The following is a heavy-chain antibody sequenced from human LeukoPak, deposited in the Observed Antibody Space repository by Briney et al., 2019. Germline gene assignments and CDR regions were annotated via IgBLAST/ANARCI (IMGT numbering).Heavy chain of an antibody. CDR1: GGSISTYY. Sequence: SETLSLTCTVSGGSISTYYWSWIRQPAGKGLEWIGRIYSSGNTNYSPSLKGRVTMSVDTSKNQFSLKLSSVTAADTALYYCARATSGTYYYFDSWGRGTLVSVSS. V-gene: IGHV4-4*07. D-gene: IGHD3-10*01. CDR2: IYSSGNT. CDR3: ARATSGTYYYFDS. J-gene: IGHJ4*02.